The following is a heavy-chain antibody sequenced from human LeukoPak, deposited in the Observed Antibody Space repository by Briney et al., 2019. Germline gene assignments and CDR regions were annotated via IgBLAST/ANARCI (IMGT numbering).Heavy chain of an antibody. CDR2: ISWNSGSI. CDR1: GFTFDDYG. CDR3: AKNSARGGARDFDY. J-gene: IGHJ4*02. D-gene: IGHD3-16*01. V-gene: IGHV3-9*01. Sequence: PGRSLRLSCAASGFTFDDYGMHWVRQAPGKGLEWVSGISWNSGSIGYADSVKGRFTISRDNAKNSLYLQMNSLGAEDTALYYCAKNSARGGARDFDYWGQGTLVTVSS.